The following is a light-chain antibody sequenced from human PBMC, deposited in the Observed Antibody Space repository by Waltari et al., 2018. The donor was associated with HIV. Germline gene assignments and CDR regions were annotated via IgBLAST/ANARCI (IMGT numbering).Light chain of an antibody. V-gene: IGLV1-44*01. CDR1: RSNIASNT. CDR2: SNN. Sequence: QSVLTPPPSASGPPGQRVTISCSGSRSNIASNTVSWYQQLPGTAPKLFIYSNNQRPSGVPDRLSGSKSGTSASLAISGLQSEDEADYYCAAWDDSLNGWVFGGGTKLTVV. J-gene: IGLJ3*02. CDR3: AAWDDSLNGWV.